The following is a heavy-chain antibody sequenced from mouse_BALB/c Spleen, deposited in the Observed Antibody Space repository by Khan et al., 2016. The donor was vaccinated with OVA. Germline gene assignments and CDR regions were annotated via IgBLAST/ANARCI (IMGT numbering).Heavy chain of an antibody. CDR3: ARNREPDYFDY. J-gene: IGHJ2*01. CDR2: IWAGGST. V-gene: IGHV2-9*02. Sequence: QVQLKQSGPGLVAPSQSLSITCTVSGFSLTSHGVHWVRQPPGKGLEWLGVIWAGGSTNYNSALMSRLSIRKDSSKSQVFLKMKRLQTDDTAMYYCARNREPDYFDYWGQGTTLTVSS. CDR1: GFSLTSHG.